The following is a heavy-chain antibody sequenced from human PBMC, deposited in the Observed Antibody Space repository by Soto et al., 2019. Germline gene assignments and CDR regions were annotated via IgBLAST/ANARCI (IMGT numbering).Heavy chain of an antibody. CDR1: GGSISSGGYY. Sequence: PSETLSLTCTVSGGSISSGGYYWSWIRQHPGKGLEWIGYIYYSGSTYYNPSLKSRVTISVDTSKNQFSLKLSSVAAADTAVYYCARSTYYYDSSGYYDYWGQGTLVTV. J-gene: IGHJ4*02. V-gene: IGHV4-31*03. D-gene: IGHD3-22*01. CDR2: IYYSGST. CDR3: ARSTYYYDSSGYYDY.